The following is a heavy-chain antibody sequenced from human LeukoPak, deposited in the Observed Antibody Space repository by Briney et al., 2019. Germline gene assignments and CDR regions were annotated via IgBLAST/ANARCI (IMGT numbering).Heavy chain of an antibody. V-gene: IGHV3-30-3*01. Sequence: GGSLRLSCAASGFSFNSYAMHWARQAPGKGLEWVAVISCDGSNKDYADSVKGRFTVSRDKSKNTLYLQMNSLRPEDTAVYYCARALDSSGWNGRDYWGQGTLVTVSS. CDR1: GFSFNSYA. J-gene: IGHJ4*02. CDR3: ARALDSSGWNGRDY. CDR2: ISCDGSNK. D-gene: IGHD6-19*01.